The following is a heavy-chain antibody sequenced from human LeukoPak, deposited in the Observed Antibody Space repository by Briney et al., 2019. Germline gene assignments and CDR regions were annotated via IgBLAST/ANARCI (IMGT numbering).Heavy chain of an antibody. Sequence: PSETLSLTCTVSGGSISSGGYYWSWIRQPPGKGLEWIGEINHSGSTNYNPSLKSRVTISVDTSKNQFSLRLSSVTAADTAVYYCARGGYCSSTSCHRTRGYYYYGMDVWGQGTTVTVSS. D-gene: IGHD2-2*01. V-gene: IGHV4-39*07. CDR3: ARGGYCSSTSCHRTRGYYYYGMDV. CDR1: GGSISSGGYY. J-gene: IGHJ6*02. CDR2: INHSGST.